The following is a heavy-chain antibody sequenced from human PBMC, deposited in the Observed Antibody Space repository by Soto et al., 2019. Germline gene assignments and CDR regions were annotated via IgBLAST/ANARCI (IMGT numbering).Heavy chain of an antibody. D-gene: IGHD3-10*01. Sequence: GGSLRLSCAASGFPFTGYAMSWVRQAPGKWLEWVSAISGHGDATFYADSVKGRFTISRDNSKNTLYLHMNSLRAEDTALYYCANSRVSMVRGLIIIPNYWGQGXLVTVYS. V-gene: IGHV3-23*01. CDR2: ISGHGDAT. CDR1: GFPFTGYA. J-gene: IGHJ4*02. CDR3: ANSRVSMVRGLIIIPNY.